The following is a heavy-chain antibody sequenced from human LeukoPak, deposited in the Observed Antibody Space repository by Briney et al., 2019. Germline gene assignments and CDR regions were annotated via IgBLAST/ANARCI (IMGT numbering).Heavy chain of an antibody. Sequence: PGGSLRLFCVASGIDISYHYVGWVRQAPGKGPEWVAVIWFDGSNKYYADSVKGRFTISRDNSKNTLYLEMNSLRAEDTALYYCASAAGPFDNWGQGTLVTVSS. CDR1: GIDISYHY. CDR2: IWFDGSNK. J-gene: IGHJ4*02. D-gene: IGHD6-13*01. V-gene: IGHV3-33*08. CDR3: ASAAGPFDN.